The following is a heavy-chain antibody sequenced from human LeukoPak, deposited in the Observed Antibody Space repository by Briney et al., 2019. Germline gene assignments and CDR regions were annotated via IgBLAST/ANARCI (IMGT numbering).Heavy chain of an antibody. CDR2: IISSGSI. D-gene: IGHD3-22*01. Sequence: GGSLRLSCAASGFTFSSSSMNWVRQAPGKGLEWVSSIISSGSIYYADSVKGRFTISRDNSKNTLYLQMNSLRAEDTALYYCARARNDYDSNGFSVLEYWGQGTLVTVSS. CDR3: ARARNDYDSNGFSVLEY. CDR1: GFTFSSSS. V-gene: IGHV3-21*01. J-gene: IGHJ4*02.